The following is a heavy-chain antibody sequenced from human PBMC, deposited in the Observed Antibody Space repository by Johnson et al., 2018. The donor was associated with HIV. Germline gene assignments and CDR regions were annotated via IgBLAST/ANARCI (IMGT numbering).Heavy chain of an antibody. D-gene: IGHD1-26*01. Sequence: QVQLVESGGGVVQPGRSLRLSCAASGFTFRSYGMHWVRQAPGKGLEWVAVISFDGTNKYYADSVKGRFTISRDNSKNTLYLQMNSLRAEDTAVYYCARSLGVVGAIGKGAFDIWGQGTMVTVSS. V-gene: IGHV3-30*19. CDR3: ARSLGVVGAIGKGAFDI. J-gene: IGHJ3*02. CDR1: GFTFRSYG. CDR2: ISFDGTNK.